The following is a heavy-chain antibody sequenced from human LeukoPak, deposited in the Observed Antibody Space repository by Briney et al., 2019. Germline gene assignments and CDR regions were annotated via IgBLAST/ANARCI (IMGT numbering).Heavy chain of an antibody. CDR2: ISYDGSDE. D-gene: IGHD3-10*01. CDR1: GFTFSRHA. J-gene: IGHJ6*04. Sequence: GRSLRLSCAASGFTFSRHAMHWVRQSPGKGLEWVAIISYDGSDEYIADSVKGRFSISRDNSRNTLDLQMNSLTTEDTALYYCARATDYYGSGSYPPLYYFYGMDVWGKGTAVIVSS. CDR3: ARATDYYGSGSYPPLYYFYGMDV. V-gene: IGHV3-30*04.